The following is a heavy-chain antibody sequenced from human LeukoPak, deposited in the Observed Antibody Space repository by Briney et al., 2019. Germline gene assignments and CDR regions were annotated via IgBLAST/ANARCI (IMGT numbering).Heavy chain of an antibody. Sequence: QSGGSLRLSCAASGFTFSNYWMTWVRQAPGKGLEWVANIKQDGSEKYYVDSVKGRFTMSRDNVKNSLYLPINSLRAEDTAVYYCAKDHLPGGFRPYWGMGSWGQGTLVTVSS. D-gene: IGHD3-16*01. CDR3: AKDHLPGGFRPYWGMGS. J-gene: IGHJ4*02. CDR1: GFTFSNYW. V-gene: IGHV3-7*01. CDR2: IKQDGSEK.